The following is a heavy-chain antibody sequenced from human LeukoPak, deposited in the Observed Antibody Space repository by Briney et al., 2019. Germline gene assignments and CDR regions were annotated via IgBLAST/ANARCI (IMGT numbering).Heavy chain of an antibody. J-gene: IGHJ3*02. CDR2: ISSCSGSI. Sequence: GGSLRLSCAASGFTFSSYSMNWVRQAPGKGLEWASYISSCSGSIYYADSVKGRFTISRDNAKNSLSLQMNSLRAEDTAVYYCARGGSYYNEAFDIWGQGTMVTVSS. CDR3: ARGGSYYNEAFDI. D-gene: IGHD3-10*01. CDR1: GFTFSSYS. V-gene: IGHV3-48*01.